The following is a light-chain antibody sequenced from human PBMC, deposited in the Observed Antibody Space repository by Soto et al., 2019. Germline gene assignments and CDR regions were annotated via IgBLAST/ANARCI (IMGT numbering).Light chain of an antibody. V-gene: IGKV3-20*01. CDR2: GAS. CDR1: QSVSSNY. Sequence: EIVLTQSPGTLSFSPLERATLSCSASQSVSSNYLAWYQQKPGQAPRLLIYGASSRATAIPDRFSGSGSGTDFALTISRLEPEDFAVYYCQQFGTSPPSTFGQGTRLEMK. J-gene: IGKJ5*01. CDR3: QQFGTSPPST.